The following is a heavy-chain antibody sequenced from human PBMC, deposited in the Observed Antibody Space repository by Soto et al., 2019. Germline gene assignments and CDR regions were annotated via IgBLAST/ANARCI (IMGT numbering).Heavy chain of an antibody. CDR2: IKQDGSEK. CDR3: ARVKTYYYDSSGSRGWFQH. Sequence: GGSLRLSCAASGFTFSSYWMSWVRQAPGKGLEWVANIKQDGSEKYYVDSVKGRFTISRDNAKNSLYLQMNSLRAEDTAVYYCARVKTYYYDSSGSRGWFQHWGQGTLVTVSS. V-gene: IGHV3-7*05. D-gene: IGHD3-22*01. CDR1: GFTFSSYW. J-gene: IGHJ1*01.